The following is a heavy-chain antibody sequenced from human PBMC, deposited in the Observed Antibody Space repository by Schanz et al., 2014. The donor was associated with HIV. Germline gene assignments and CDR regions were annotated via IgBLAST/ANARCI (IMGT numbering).Heavy chain of an antibody. CDR2: ISYDGSNK. V-gene: IGHV3-30*03. CDR3: ARAGAHWTSCFDY. CDR1: GFTFSNYG. J-gene: IGHJ4*02. D-gene: IGHD1-1*01. Sequence: VQLVESGGGVVQPGRSLRLSCAVSGFTFSNYGMHWVRQAPGKGLEWVAVISYDGSNKYYADSLKGRFTIARDNSKNTLYLQMNSLRAEDTAVYYCARAGAHWTSCFDYWGQGTLVTVSS.